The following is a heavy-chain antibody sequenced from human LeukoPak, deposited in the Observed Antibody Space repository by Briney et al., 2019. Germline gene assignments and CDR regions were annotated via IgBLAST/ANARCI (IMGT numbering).Heavy chain of an antibody. CDR3: ARVHYDILTGTTPHFDC. Sequence: SETLSLTCTVSGGSISSYYWSWIRQPPGKGLEWIGYIYYSGSTNYNPSLKSRATISVDTSKNQFSLKLSSVTAADTAVYYCARVHYDILTGTTPHFDCWGQGTLVTVSS. D-gene: IGHD3-9*01. CDR1: GGSISSYY. J-gene: IGHJ4*02. CDR2: IYYSGST. V-gene: IGHV4-59*01.